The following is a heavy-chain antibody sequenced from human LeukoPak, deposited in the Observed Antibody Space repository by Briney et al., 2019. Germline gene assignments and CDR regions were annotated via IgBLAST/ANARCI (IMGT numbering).Heavy chain of an antibody. J-gene: IGHJ4*02. CDR2: VYNTGST. CDR1: GGSMSSENEY. D-gene: IGHD3-22*01. V-gene: IGHV4-39*07. CDR3: ARLHYYDSSGYYYFDY. Sequence: SETLSLTCSVSGGSMSSENEYWGWIRQTPGKGLEWIGSVYNTGSTDYNPSLKSRVTISVDTSKNQFSLKLSSVTAADTAVYYCARLHYYDSSGYYYFDYWGQGTLVTVSS.